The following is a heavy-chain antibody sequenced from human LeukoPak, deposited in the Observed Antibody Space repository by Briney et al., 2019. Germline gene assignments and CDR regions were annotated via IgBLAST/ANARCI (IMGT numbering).Heavy chain of an antibody. Sequence: SETVSLTCVVYGGPFSGYYWSWIRQPPGKGLEWIGEINHSGSTNYNPSLKSRVTISVDTSKNQFSLKLSSVTAADTAVYYCARTYYYDSSLDYWGQGTLVTVSS. D-gene: IGHD3-22*01. CDR3: ARTYYYDSSLDY. CDR2: INHSGST. V-gene: IGHV4-34*01. CDR1: GGPFSGYY. J-gene: IGHJ4*02.